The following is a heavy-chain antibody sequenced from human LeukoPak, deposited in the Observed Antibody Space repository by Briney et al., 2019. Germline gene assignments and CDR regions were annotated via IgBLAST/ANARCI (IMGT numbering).Heavy chain of an antibody. V-gene: IGHV3-23*01. CDR1: GFTFSNYA. D-gene: IGHD4-23*01. CDR3: AKSPRWSDPNWFDP. Sequence: GGSLRLSCAASGFTFSNYAMSWVRQAPGKGLEWVSAISGSGGSTDYADSVKGRFTISRDNSENTLYLQMNSLRAEDTAVYYCAKSPRWSDPNWFDPWGQGTLVTVSS. J-gene: IGHJ5*02. CDR2: ISGSGGST.